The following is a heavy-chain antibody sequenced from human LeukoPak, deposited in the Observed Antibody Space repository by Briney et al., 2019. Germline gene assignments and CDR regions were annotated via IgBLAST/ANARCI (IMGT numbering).Heavy chain of an antibody. CDR3: TRGPIQLWPYHGMDV. CDR1: GFTFGDHA. J-gene: IGHJ6*02. D-gene: IGHD5-18*01. CDR2: IRSKTYGGTT. Sequence: QAGRSLRLSCTVSGFTFGDHAMSWVRQAPGKGLEWVGFIRSKTYGGTTEYAASVKGRFIISRDDSTSIAYLQMNSLKTEDTAVYYCTRGPIQLWPYHGMDVWGQGTTVTVSS. V-gene: IGHV3-49*04.